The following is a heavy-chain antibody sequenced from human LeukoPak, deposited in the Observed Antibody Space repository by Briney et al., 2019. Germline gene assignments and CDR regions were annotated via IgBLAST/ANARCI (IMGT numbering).Heavy chain of an antibody. V-gene: IGHV3-21*01. CDR2: ISSSSSYI. D-gene: IGHD3-10*01. CDR3: ASLWFGEGMDV. Sequence: GGSLRLSCAASGFTFNTYAMSWVRQAPGKGLEWVSSISSSSSYIYYADSVKGRFTISRDNAKNSLYLQMNSLRAEDTAVYYCASLWFGEGMDVWGQGTTVTVSS. CDR1: GFTFNTYA. J-gene: IGHJ6*02.